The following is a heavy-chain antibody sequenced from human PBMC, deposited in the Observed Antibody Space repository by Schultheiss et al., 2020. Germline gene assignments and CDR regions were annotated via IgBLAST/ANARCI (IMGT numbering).Heavy chain of an antibody. V-gene: IGHV4-31*02. CDR2: IYYSGST. CDR3: ARGGAAADP. CDR1: GFTFSDYY. Sequence: LRLSCAASGFTFSDYYMSWIRQHPGKGLECIGYIYYSGSTYSNPSLKSRVTMSVDTSKNQFSLKLSSVTAADTAVYYCARGGAAADPWGQGTLVTVSS. J-gene: IGHJ5*02. D-gene: IGHD6-13*01.